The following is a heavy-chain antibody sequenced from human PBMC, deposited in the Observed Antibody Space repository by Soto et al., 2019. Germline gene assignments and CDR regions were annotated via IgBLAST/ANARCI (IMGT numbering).Heavy chain of an antibody. J-gene: IGHJ4*02. CDR2: ISGSGCST. Sequence: GGSLRLSCAASGFTFSSYAMSWVRQAPGKGLEWVSAISGSGCSTYYADSVKGRFTISRDNSKNTLYLQMNSLRAEDTAVYYFAKAISRFGQLPSFLWGQGTLVTVSS. CDR3: AKAISRFGQLPSFL. V-gene: IGHV3-23*01. CDR1: GFTFSSYA. D-gene: IGHD3-10*01.